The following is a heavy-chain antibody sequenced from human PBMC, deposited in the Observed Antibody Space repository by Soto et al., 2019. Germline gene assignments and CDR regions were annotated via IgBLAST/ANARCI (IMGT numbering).Heavy chain of an antibody. Sequence: QVQLVESGGGVVQPGRSLRLSCAASGFTFSSYGMHWVRQAPGKGLEWVAVISYDGSNKYYADSVKGRFTISRDNSKNTLYLQMNSLRAEDTAVYYCAKDLSSSGTIDYWGQGTLVTFSS. CDR3: AKDLSSSGTIDY. CDR1: GFTFSSYG. CDR2: ISYDGSNK. J-gene: IGHJ4*02. D-gene: IGHD3-22*01. V-gene: IGHV3-30*18.